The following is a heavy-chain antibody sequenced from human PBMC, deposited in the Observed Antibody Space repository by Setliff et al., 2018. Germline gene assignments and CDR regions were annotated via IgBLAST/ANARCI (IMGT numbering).Heavy chain of an antibody. CDR2: INHTGST. Sequence: SETLSLTCAVYGGSFSGYYWSWVRQPPGKGLEWIGEINHTGSTNYSPSLKSRVTISVDTSKNQFSLKLTSVTAADTAVYYCARGYCSSPSCFFAGWFDPWGQGTLVTVSS. CDR3: ARGYCSSPSCFFAGWFDP. CDR1: GGSFSGYY. V-gene: IGHV4-34*01. J-gene: IGHJ5*02. D-gene: IGHD2-2*01.